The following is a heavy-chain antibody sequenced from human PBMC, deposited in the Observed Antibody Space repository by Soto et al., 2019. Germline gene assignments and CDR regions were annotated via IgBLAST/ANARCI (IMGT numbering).Heavy chain of an antibody. D-gene: IGHD3-10*01. CDR2: ISGSGGST. CDR3: AKALGAAHDAFDI. Sequence: PGGSLGLSCAASGFTFSSYAMSWVRQAPGKGLEWVSAISGSGGSTYYADSVKGRFTLSRDNSKNTLYLQMNSLRAEDTAVCYCAKALGAAHDAFDIWGQGIMVT. J-gene: IGHJ3*02. CDR1: GFTFSSYA. V-gene: IGHV3-23*01.